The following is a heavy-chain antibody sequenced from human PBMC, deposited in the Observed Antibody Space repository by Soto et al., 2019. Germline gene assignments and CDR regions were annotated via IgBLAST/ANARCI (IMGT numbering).Heavy chain of an antibody. CDR3: ARHTSGWHYYDY. D-gene: IGHD6-19*01. V-gene: IGHV3-11*06. CDR1: GFNFSDHY. Sequence: QVQVVESGGGLVKPGGSLRLSCAASGFNFSDHYMNWIRQAPGKGLEWVSYISGSSRYTNFADSVKGRFTISRDNAKNSLYLQMSSLRAEDTAVYYCARHTSGWHYYDYWGQGTPVTVSS. J-gene: IGHJ4*02. CDR2: ISGSSRYT.